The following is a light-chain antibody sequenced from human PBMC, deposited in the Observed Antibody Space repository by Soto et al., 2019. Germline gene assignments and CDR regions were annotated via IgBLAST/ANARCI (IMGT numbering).Light chain of an antibody. Sequence: EIVLTQSPGTLSLSPGERATLSCRASQSVPSNYLAWYQQRPGQAPRLLIYGASTRAAGVPDRFSGSGSGTEFTLTINRLEPEDFAVFYCHQYDRSAIFTFGPGTTADIK. J-gene: IGKJ3*01. CDR3: HQYDRSAIFT. V-gene: IGKV3-20*01. CDR1: QSVPSNY. CDR2: GAS.